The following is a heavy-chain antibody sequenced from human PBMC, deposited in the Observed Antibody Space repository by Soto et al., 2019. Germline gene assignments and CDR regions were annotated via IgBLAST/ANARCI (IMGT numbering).Heavy chain of an antibody. CDR3: ARVTPGNNLYYFSGMDV. D-gene: IGHD1-1*01. J-gene: IGHJ6*02. CDR1: GFPFGTYA. V-gene: IGHV3-30-3*01. Sequence: PGGSLRLSCVASGFPFGTYAIHWVRQAPGKGLQWVALISYEGSNTYYADSVKGRFTVSRDNSKSTLYLQMNSLRPKDTGVYYCARVTPGNNLYYFSGMDVWGQGTSVTVSS. CDR2: ISYEGSNT.